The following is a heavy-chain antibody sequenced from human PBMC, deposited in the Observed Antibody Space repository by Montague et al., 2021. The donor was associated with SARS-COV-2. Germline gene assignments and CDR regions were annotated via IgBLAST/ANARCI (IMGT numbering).Heavy chain of an antibody. V-gene: IGHV2-5*02. CDR3: AHISKLARVRWFDP. J-gene: IGHJ5*02. CDR2: IYWDEDK. D-gene: IGHD3-16*02. CDR1: GFSLTSSGEG. Sequence: PALVKSTQTLTLTCTVSGFSLTSSGEGVGWIRQPPGKALEWLALIYWDEDKRYSPSLKNRLVVTNDSAKNQVVLTVINMDPADTGTYYCAHISKLARVRWFDPWGQGTLVTVSS.